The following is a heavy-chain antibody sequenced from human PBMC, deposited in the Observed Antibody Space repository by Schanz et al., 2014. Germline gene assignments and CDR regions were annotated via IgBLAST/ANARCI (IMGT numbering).Heavy chain of an antibody. Sequence: QLMQSGSEVRKPGASVKVSCKASGYPFSNYGISWLRQAPGQGFEWMAWMSYNGNTKYAQSLQGRVTVTRDTSTNTSYMQLRSLTSDDTAVDYCGRDIPINDYGGQGTPVTVSS. J-gene: IGHJ4*02. CDR3: GRDIPINDY. V-gene: IGHV1-18*01. CDR2: MSYNGNT. CDR1: GYPFSNYG. D-gene: IGHD2-2*02.